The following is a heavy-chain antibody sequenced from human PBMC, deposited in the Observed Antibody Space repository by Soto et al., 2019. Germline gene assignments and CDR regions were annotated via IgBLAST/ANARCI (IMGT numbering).Heavy chain of an antibody. CDR1: GGSISSYY. J-gene: IGHJ4*02. Sequence: LSLTCTVSGGSISSYYWSWIRQPPGKGLEWIGYIYYSGSTNYNPSLKSRVTISVDTSKNQFSLKLSSVTAADTAVYYCARDNDSSGYNYFDYWGQGTLVTVSS. CDR2: IYYSGST. D-gene: IGHD3-22*01. V-gene: IGHV4-59*01. CDR3: ARDNDSSGYNYFDY.